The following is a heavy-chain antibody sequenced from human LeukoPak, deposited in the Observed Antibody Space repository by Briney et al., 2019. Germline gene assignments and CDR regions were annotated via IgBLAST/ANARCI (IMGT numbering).Heavy chain of an antibody. J-gene: IGHJ3*02. CDR2: INHSGST. Sequence: SETLSLTCTVSGGSISSSSYYWGWIRQPPGKGLEWIGEINHSGSTNYNPSLKSRVTISVDTSKNQFSLKLSSVTAADTAVYYCRIVGYCSSTSCYTGHAFDIWGQGTMVTVSS. CDR3: RIVGYCSSTSCYTGHAFDI. V-gene: IGHV4-39*07. CDR1: GGSISSSSYY. D-gene: IGHD2-2*02.